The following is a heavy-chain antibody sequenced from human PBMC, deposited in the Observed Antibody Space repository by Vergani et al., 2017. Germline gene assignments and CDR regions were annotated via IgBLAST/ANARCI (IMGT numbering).Heavy chain of an antibody. CDR3: ARVRRDDSSGYYYYYGMDV. Sequence: EVQLVESGGGFVPPGGSLRLSCEASGFTVSSYSITWIRQAPGKGLEWVSYISASSRSIYYADSVKGRFTISRDNAKNSLSLQMNSLRVEDTAMYYCARVRRDDSSGYYYYYGMDVWGQGTTVTVSS. CDR2: ISASSRSI. CDR1: GFTVSSYS. J-gene: IGHJ6*02. D-gene: IGHD3-22*01. V-gene: IGHV3-48*01.